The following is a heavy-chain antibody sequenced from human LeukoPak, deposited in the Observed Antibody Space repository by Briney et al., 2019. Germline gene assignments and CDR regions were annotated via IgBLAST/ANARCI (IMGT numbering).Heavy chain of an antibody. V-gene: IGHV3-48*03. CDR2: ISSSGSTI. Sequence: GGSLRLSCAASGFTFSSYEMNWVRQAPGKGLEWVSYISSSGSTIYYADSVKGRFTISRDNARNSLYLQMNSLRAEDTAVYYCARSGWSIDYWGQGTLVTVSS. CDR1: GFTFSSYE. J-gene: IGHJ4*02. D-gene: IGHD6-19*01. CDR3: ARSGWSIDY.